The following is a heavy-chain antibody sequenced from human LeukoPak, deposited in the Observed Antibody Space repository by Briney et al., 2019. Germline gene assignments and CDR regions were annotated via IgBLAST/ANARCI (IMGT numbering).Heavy chain of an antibody. J-gene: IGHJ4*02. CDR2: TYYRSKWYN. CDR1: GDSVSSNSAA. CDR3: ASASFIVVVPGVWVY. V-gene: IGHV6-1*01. D-gene: IGHD2-2*01. Sequence: SQTLSLTCAISGDSVSSNSAAWNWIRQSPSRGLEWLGRTYYRSKWYNDYAVSVKSRITINPDTSKNQFSLKLSSVTAADTAVYYCASASFIVVVPGVWVYWGQGTLVTVSS.